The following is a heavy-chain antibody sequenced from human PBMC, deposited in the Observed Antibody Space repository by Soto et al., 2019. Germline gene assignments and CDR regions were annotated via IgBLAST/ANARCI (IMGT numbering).Heavy chain of an antibody. Sequence: ASVRVSCQASGYTYPSYAMHWVRQAPGQRLEWMGWINAGNGNTKYSQKFQGRVTITRDTSASTAYMELSSLRSEDTAVYYCERDQTVQLWRWAWDYWGQGTLVTVSS. CDR2: INAGNGNT. CDR3: ERDQTVQLWRWAWDY. J-gene: IGHJ4*02. D-gene: IGHD5-18*01. CDR1: GYTYPSYA. V-gene: IGHV1-3*01.